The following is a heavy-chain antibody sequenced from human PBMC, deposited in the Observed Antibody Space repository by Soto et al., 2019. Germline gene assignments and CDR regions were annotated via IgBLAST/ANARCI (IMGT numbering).Heavy chain of an antibody. D-gene: IGHD2-21*02. V-gene: IGHV1-3*01. CDR2: INAGNGNT. CDR1: GYTFTSYA. J-gene: IGHJ6*02. CDR3: ASGDAIYYYYYGMDV. Sequence: ASVKVSCKASGYTFTSYAMHWVRQAPGQRLEWMGWINAGNGNTKYSQKFQGRVTITRDTSASTAYMELSSLRSEDTAVYYCASGDAIYYYYYGMDVWGQGTTVTVSS.